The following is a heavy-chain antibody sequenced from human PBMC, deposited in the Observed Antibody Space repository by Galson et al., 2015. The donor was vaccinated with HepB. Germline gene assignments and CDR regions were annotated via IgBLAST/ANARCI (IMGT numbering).Heavy chain of an antibody. CDR1: GFTFSSYA. CDR2: ISYDGSNK. J-gene: IGHJ4*02. Sequence: SLRLSCAASGFTFSSYAMHWVRQAPGKGLEWVAVISYDGSNKYYADSVKGRFTISRDNSKNTLYLQMNSLRAEDTAVYYCARARVREKVCSSTSCYSLDYWGQGTLVTVSS. D-gene: IGHD2-2*02. V-gene: IGHV3-30-3*01. CDR3: ARARVREKVCSSTSCYSLDY.